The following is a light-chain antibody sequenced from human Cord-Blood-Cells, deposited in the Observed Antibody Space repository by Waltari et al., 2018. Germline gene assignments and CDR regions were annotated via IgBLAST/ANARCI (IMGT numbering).Light chain of an antibody. CDR2: EGS. CDR3: CSYAGSRV. J-gene: IGLJ3*02. CDR1: SSAVGGYTL. Sequence: QSALPQPVSVSGSPGQSLAISGTGTSSAVGGYTLVSWYQQHPGKAPKLMIYEGSTRPSGVSNRISGSKSGNMASLTISGLQAEDEADYYCCSYAGSRVFGGGTKLTVL. V-gene: IGLV2-23*01.